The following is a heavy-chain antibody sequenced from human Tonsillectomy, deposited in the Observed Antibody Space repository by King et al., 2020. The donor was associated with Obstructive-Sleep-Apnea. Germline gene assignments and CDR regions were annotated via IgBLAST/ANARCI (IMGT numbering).Heavy chain of an antibody. V-gene: IGHV3-21*01. J-gene: IGHJ4*02. Sequence: QLVQSGGGLVKPGGSLRLSCAASGFTFSSYSMNWVRQAPGKGLEWVSSISSSSSYIYYADSVKGRFTISRDNAKNSLYLQMNSLRAEDTAVYYCARDRELEPLYYFDYWGQGTLVTVSS. CDR3: ARDRELEPLYYFDY. CDR1: GFTFSSYS. D-gene: IGHD1-1*01. CDR2: ISSSSSYI.